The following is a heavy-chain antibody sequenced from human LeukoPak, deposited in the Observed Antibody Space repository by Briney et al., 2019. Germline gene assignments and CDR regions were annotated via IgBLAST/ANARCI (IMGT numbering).Heavy chain of an antibody. CDR3: ARHFELGVGSCSFDL. V-gene: IGHV4-39*01. J-gene: IGHJ2*01. D-gene: IGHD3/OR15-3a*01. CDR1: GGSISSSSYY. CDR2: KYFRASGPT. Sequence: SETLSLTCSVSGGSISSSSYYWGWVRQPPGKGLEWLGSKYFRASGPTDYNPSLKSRVSISLDTSRNLFSMKLTSVSAADTAIYYCARHFELGVGSCSFDLWGRGTLVTVSS.